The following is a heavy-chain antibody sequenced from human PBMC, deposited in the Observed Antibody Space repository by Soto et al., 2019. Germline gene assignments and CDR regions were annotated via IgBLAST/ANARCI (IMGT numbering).Heavy chain of an antibody. Sequence: QVQLVQSGAEVKKPGASVKVSCKASGYTFTSYGISWVRQAPGQGLEWLGWISAYNGNTNYAQKLQGRVTMTTDTSTSTAYMELRSMRSDDTAVYYCARGVEVHGDYFYRFDYWGQGTLVTVSS. D-gene: IGHD4-17*01. CDR3: ARGVEVHGDYFYRFDY. CDR2: ISAYNGNT. CDR1: GYTFTSYG. V-gene: IGHV1-18*01. J-gene: IGHJ4*02.